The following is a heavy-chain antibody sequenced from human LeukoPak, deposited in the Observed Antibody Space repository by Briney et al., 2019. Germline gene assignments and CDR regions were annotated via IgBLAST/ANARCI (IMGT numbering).Heavy chain of an antibody. Sequence: SVKVSCKASGGTFSSYAISWVRQAPGQGLEWMGRIIPILGIANYAQKFQGRVTMTRDTSTSTVYMELSSLRSEDTAVYYCARGDYYDSSGYLHYWGQGTLVTVSS. V-gene: IGHV1-69*04. CDR3: ARGDYYDSSGYLHY. CDR2: IIPILGIA. J-gene: IGHJ4*02. D-gene: IGHD3-22*01. CDR1: GGTFSSYA.